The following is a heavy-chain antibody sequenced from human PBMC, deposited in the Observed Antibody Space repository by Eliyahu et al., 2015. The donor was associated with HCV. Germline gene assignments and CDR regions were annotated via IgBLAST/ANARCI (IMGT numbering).Heavy chain of an antibody. J-gene: IGHJ6*04. CDR1: GFTFSASG. CDR3: AKDQGTATAVYYKYGMDV. CDR2: ITNDGSNI. D-gene: IGHD1-1*01. V-gene: IGHV3-30*18. Sequence: QVQLVESGGGVVQPGRSLRLXCAASGFTFSASGXHWVRQAPGKGLGWVAVITNDGSNIQYVDSVKGRFTIYRNNSKNTLFLEMNSLRAEDTALYFCAKDQGTATAVYYKYGMDVWGKGTTVTVSS.